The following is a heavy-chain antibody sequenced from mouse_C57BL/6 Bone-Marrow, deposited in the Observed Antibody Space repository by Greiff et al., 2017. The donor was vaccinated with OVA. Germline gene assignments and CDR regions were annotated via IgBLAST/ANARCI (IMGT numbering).Heavy chain of an antibody. J-gene: IGHJ3*01. CDR3: TGETGTWGAWFAY. Sequence: EVKVVESGGGLVQPGGSMKLSCVASGFTFSNYWMNWVRQSPEKGLEWVAQIRLKSDNYATHYAESVKGRFTISRDDSKSSVYLQMNNLRAEDTGIYYCTGETGTWGAWFAYWGQGTLVTVSA. CDR1: GFTFSNYW. CDR2: IRLKSDNYAT. D-gene: IGHD4-1*01. V-gene: IGHV6-3*01.